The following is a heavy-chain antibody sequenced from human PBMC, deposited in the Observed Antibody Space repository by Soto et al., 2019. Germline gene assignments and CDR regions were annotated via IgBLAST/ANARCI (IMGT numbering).Heavy chain of an antibody. D-gene: IGHD3-22*01. Sequence: SVKVSCKASGGTFSSYAISWVRQAPGQGLEWMGGIIPIFGTANYAQKFQGRVTITADESTSTAYMELSSLRSEDTAVYYCARDNSSGPFGDAFDIWGQGTMVTVSS. J-gene: IGHJ3*02. CDR1: GGTFSSYA. CDR3: ARDNSSGPFGDAFDI. V-gene: IGHV1-69*13. CDR2: IIPIFGTA.